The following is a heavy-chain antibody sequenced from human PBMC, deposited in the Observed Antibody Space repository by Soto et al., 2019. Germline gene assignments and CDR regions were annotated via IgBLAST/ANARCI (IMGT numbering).Heavy chain of an antibody. D-gene: IGHD1-26*01. CDR3: ARDSTRLGVGATTTPSYYYYYGMDV. V-gene: IGHV1-69*01. J-gene: IGHJ6*02. CDR1: GGTFSSYA. CDR2: IIPIFGTA. Sequence: QVQLVQSGAEVKKPGSSVKVSCKASGGTFSSYAISWVRQAPGQGLEWMGGIIPIFGTANYAQKFQGRVTITADESTSTADMELSSMRSDDATVVYCARDSTRLGVGATTTPSYYYYYGMDVWGQGTTVTVSS.